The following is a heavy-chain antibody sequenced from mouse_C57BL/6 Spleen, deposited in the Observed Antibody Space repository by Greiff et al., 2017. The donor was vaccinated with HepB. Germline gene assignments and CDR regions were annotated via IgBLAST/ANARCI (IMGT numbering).Heavy chain of an antibody. V-gene: IGHV1-69*01. Sequence: QVQLQQPGAELVMPGASVKLSCKASGYTFTSYWMHWVKQRPGQGLEWIGEIDPSDSYTNYNQKFKGKSTLTVDKSSSTADMQLSSLTSEDSAVYYCARGTAHYYDYDAGAMDYWGQGTSVTVSS. CDR3: ARGTAHYYDYDAGAMDY. CDR2: IDPSDSYT. CDR1: GYTFTSYW. J-gene: IGHJ4*01. D-gene: IGHD2-4*01.